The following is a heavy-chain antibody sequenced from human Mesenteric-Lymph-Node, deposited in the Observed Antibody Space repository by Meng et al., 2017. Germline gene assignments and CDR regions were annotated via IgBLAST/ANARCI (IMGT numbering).Heavy chain of an antibody. V-gene: IGHV4-61*02. Sequence: SETLSLTCTVSGGSVSSGSYYWSWIRQPPGKGLEWIGRIYTSGSTNYNPSLKSRVTISVDTFKNQFSLKLSSVTAADTAVYYCARGGRRMGNYGSGKLEYYYYGMDVWGQGTTVTVSS. CDR2: IYTSGST. CDR1: GGSVSSGSYY. D-gene: IGHD3-10*01. CDR3: ARGGRRMGNYGSGKLEYYYYGMDV. J-gene: IGHJ6*02.